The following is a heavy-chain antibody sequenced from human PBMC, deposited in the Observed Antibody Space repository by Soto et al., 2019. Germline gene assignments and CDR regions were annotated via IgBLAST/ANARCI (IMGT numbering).Heavy chain of an antibody. J-gene: IGHJ4*02. Sequence: SDTLSLTCTVSGGSISIGGYYWSWIRQHPGKGLEWIGYIYYSGSTYYNPSLKSRVTISVDTSKNQFSLKLSSVTAADTAVYYCAREIRIAAAGSGGFDYWGQGTLVTVSS. CDR2: IYYSGST. CDR3: AREIRIAAAGSGGFDY. CDR1: GGSISIGGYY. V-gene: IGHV4-31*03. D-gene: IGHD6-13*01.